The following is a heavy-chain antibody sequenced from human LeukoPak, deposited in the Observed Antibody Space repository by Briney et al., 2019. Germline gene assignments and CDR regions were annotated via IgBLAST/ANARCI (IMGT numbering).Heavy chain of an antibody. Sequence: GGSLRLSSVASGFTFSSYWMNWVRQAPGKGLEWVANIKQDGSEKYYVDSVKGRFTISRDNAKNSLYLQMNSLRAEDTAIYYCVGGSGYWGQGTLVTVSS. CDR1: GFTFSSYW. D-gene: IGHD5-12*01. CDR2: IKQDGSEK. V-gene: IGHV3-7*01. J-gene: IGHJ4*02. CDR3: VGGSGY.